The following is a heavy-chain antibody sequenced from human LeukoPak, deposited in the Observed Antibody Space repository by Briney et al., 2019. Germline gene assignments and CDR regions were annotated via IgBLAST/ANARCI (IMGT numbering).Heavy chain of an antibody. V-gene: IGHV3-23*01. J-gene: IGHJ4*02. CDR1: GFTFSSYA. CDR3: AIWDWFGELSKPVLGY. CDR2: ISGSGGST. Sequence: GGSLRLSCAASGFTFSSYAMSWVRQAPGKGLEWVSAISGSGGSTYYADSVKGRFTISRDNSKNTLYLQMNSLRAEDTAVYYCAIWDWFGELSKPVLGYWGQGTLVTVSS. D-gene: IGHD3-10*01.